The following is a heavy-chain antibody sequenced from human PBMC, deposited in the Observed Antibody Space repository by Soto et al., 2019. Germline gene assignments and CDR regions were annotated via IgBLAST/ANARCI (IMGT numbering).Heavy chain of an antibody. CDR3: AREKTNYYDSSGYYYPFDY. Sequence: SVKVSCKASGGTFSSYAISWVRQAPGQGLEWMGGIIPIFGTANYAQKFQGRVTITADESTSTAYMELSSLRSEDTAVYYCAREKTNYYDSSGYYYPFDYWGQGTLVTVSS. CDR2: IIPIFGTA. V-gene: IGHV1-69*13. CDR1: GGTFSSYA. J-gene: IGHJ4*02. D-gene: IGHD3-22*01.